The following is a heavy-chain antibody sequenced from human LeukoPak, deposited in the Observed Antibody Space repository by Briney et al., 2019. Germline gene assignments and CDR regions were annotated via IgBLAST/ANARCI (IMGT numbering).Heavy chain of an antibody. CDR3: ARGDTAMVRYYYYGMDV. Sequence: ASVKVSCKASGYTFTGYYMHWVRQAPGQGLEWMGIINPSGGSTSYAQKFQGRVTMTRDTSTSTVYMELSSLRSEDTAVYYCARGDTAMVRYYYYGMDVWGQGTTVTVSS. CDR1: GYTFTGYY. J-gene: IGHJ6*02. D-gene: IGHD5-18*01. V-gene: IGHV1-46*01. CDR2: INPSGGST.